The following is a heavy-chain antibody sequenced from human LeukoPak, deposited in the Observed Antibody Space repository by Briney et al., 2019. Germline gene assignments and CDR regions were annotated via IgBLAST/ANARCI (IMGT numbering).Heavy chain of an antibody. D-gene: IGHD6-13*01. Sequence: GGPLRLSCAASGLTFNIYPRHWVRKAPGRGLGGVSAFSWNSGSIGYADSVKGRFTISRDNAKNSLYLQMNSLRAEDTALYYCAKGQYSSSWSHFDYWGQGTLVTVSS. CDR2: FSWNSGSI. V-gene: IGHV3-9*01. J-gene: IGHJ4*02. CDR1: GLTFNIYP. CDR3: AKGQYSSSWSHFDY.